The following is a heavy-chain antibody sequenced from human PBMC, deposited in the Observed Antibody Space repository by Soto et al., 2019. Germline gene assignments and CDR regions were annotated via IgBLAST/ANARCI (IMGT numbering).Heavy chain of an antibody. Sequence: PGESLKISCKGSGYSFISYWVSWVRQMPGKGLEWMGRIDPSDSYTNYSPSFQGHVTISADKSISTAYLQWSSLKASDTAMYYCASPPYYCSSTSCPYYYGMDVWGQGTTVTVS. CDR2: IDPSDSYT. CDR1: GYSFISYW. D-gene: IGHD2-2*01. V-gene: IGHV5-10-1*01. J-gene: IGHJ6*02. CDR3: ASPPYYCSSTSCPYYYGMDV.